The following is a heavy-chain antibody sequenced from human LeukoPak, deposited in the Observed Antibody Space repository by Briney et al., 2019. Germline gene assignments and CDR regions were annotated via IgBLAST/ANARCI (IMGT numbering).Heavy chain of an antibody. Sequence: ASVKVSCEASGYTFTSYGISWVRQAPGQGLEWMGWINPNSGGTNYAQKFQGRVTMTRDTSISTAYMELSRLRSDDTAVYYCARDRSSSWYSPQLAWGQGTLVTVSS. V-gene: IGHV1-2*02. CDR1: GYTFTSYG. CDR3: ARDRSSSWYSPQLA. D-gene: IGHD6-13*01. CDR2: INPNSGGT. J-gene: IGHJ5*02.